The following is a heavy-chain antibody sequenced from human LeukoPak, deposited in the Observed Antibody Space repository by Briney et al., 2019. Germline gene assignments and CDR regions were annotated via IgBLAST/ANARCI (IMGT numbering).Heavy chain of an antibody. CDR2: IYTSGST. CDR1: GGSISSYY. D-gene: IGHD3-10*01. CDR3: ARGTWVRGVITNWFDP. V-gene: IGHV4-4*07. J-gene: IGHJ5*02. Sequence: SETLSLTCTVSGGSISSYYWSWIRQPAGKGLEWIGRIYTSGSTNYNPSLKSRVTMSVATSKNQFSLKLSSVTAADTAVYYCARGTWVRGVITNWFDPWGQGTLVTVSS.